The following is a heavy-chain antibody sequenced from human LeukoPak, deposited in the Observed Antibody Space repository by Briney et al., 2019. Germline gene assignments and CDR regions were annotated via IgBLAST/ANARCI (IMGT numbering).Heavy chain of an antibody. J-gene: IGHJ4*02. Sequence: GGSLRLSCAASGFTFSSYAMTWVRQVPGKGLDWVSSISAGGTNTCFAGSVKGRCTISRDNSKNTVFLQMKSLRAEDTAVYFCAKDIEGAVGFYLDHWGQGTLVTVSS. D-gene: IGHD6-13*01. CDR2: ISAGGTNT. CDR1: GFTFSSYA. V-gene: IGHV3-23*01. CDR3: AKDIEGAVGFYLDH.